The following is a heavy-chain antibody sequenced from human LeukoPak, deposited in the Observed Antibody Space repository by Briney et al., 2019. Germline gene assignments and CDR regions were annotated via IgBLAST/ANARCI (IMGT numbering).Heavy chain of an antibody. CDR2: TYSDGGT. Sequence: GGSLRLSCAASGFTVSSNYMSWVRQAPGKGPEWVSVTYSDGGTYYADSVKGRFTISRDTSKNTLYLQMNSLRTEDTAVYYCARDLAAGGTYPHYWGQGTLVSVSS. D-gene: IGHD6-13*01. V-gene: IGHV3-53*01. J-gene: IGHJ4*02. CDR3: ARDLAAGGTYPHY. CDR1: GFTVSSNY.